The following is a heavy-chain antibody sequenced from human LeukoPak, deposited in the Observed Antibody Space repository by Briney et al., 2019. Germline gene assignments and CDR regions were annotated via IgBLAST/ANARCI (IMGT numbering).Heavy chain of an antibody. CDR2: INHSGST. V-gene: IGHV4-34*01. CDR3: ASTQIVGGSLCKD. J-gene: IGHJ4*02. D-gene: IGHD1-26*01. CDR1: GGSFSAYY. Sequence: SETLSLTCAVYGGSFSAYYWSWIRQPPGKGLEWIGEINHSGSTNYNPSLKSRVTISEVTSRNQFSLVLSTVPAADTAVYYCASTQIVGGSLCKDWGQGTLVTV.